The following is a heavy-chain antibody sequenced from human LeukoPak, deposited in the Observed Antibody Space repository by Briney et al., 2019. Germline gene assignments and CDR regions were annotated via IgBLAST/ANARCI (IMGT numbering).Heavy chain of an antibody. CDR1: GYTFTRYD. D-gene: IGHD2-15*01. CDR3: ARVDGSPDY. CDR2: MNTKSGNT. Sequence: ASVKVSCKASGYTFTRYDINWVRQATGQGLEWMGWMNTKSGNTGHAQKFQGRVTITRDTSISTVYMELSSLRSEDTAMYFCARVDGSPDYWGQGTLITVSS. J-gene: IGHJ4*02. V-gene: IGHV1-8*03.